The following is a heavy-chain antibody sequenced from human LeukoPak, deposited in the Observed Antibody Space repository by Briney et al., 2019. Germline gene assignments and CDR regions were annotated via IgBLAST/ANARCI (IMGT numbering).Heavy chain of an antibody. Sequence: GGSLRLSCAASGFTFSDYYMSWIRQLPGKGLEWVSYISSSGTTTYYADSVRGRFTVSRDNAKNSLYLQMDSLSAEDTAVYYCASLRGVNRWGQGTLVTVSS. CDR3: ASLRGVNR. J-gene: IGHJ4*02. V-gene: IGHV3-11*01. CDR1: GFTFSDYY. D-gene: IGHD3-10*01. CDR2: ISSSGTTT.